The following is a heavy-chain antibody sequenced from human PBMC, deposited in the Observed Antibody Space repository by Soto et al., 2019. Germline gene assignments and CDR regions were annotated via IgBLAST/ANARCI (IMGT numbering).Heavy chain of an antibody. CDR3: ARGPSYYDILTGYYSYYYYYGMDV. V-gene: IGHV4-34*01. Sequence: PSETLSLTCSVSGAALNSGYYWSWIRQPPGKGLEWIGEINHSGSTNYNPSLKSRVTISVDTSKNQFSLKLSSVTAADTAVYYCARGPSYYDILTGYYSYYYYYGMDVWGQGTTVTVSS. CDR1: GAALNSGYY. D-gene: IGHD3-9*01. CDR2: INHSGST. J-gene: IGHJ6*02.